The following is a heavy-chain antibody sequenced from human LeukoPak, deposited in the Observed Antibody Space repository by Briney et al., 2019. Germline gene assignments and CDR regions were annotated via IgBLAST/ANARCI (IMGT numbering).Heavy chain of an antibody. J-gene: IGHJ4*02. CDR1: GFTFSNYG. CDR2: ISYDGRSK. D-gene: IGHD2-15*01. Sequence: GGSLGLSCAASGFTFSNYGIHWVRQAPGKGLEWVAVISYDGRSKHYADSVKGRFTISRDNSQNTLYLQMNSLRTEDTAVYSCAKEYCGGGSCYEDYFDSWGQGTLVTVSS. V-gene: IGHV3-30*18. CDR3: AKEYCGGGSCYEDYFDS.